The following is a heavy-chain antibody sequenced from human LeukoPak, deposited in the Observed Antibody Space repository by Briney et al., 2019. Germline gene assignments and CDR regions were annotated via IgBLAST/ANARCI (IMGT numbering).Heavy chain of an antibody. V-gene: IGHV3-30*18. D-gene: IGHD3-9*01. CDR3: AKVRYFGPSAFDI. CDR1: GFTFGNYG. J-gene: IGHJ3*02. CDR2: ISYDGSNK. Sequence: GRSLRLSCAASGFTFGNYGMHWVRQAPGKGLDWVAVISYDGSNKYYADSVKGRFTISRDNSKNTLYLQMNSLRAEDTAVYYCAKVRYFGPSAFDIWGQGTMVTVSS.